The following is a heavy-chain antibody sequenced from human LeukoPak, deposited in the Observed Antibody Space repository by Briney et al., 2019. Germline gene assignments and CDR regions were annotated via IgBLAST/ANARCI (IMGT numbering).Heavy chain of an antibody. D-gene: IGHD3-16*01. V-gene: IGHV4-34*01. J-gene: IGHJ4*02. Sequence: SETLSLTCAVYGGSFSGYYWSWIRQSPGKGLEWIGEINHSGSTNYNPSLKSRVTISVDTSKNQFSLKLSSVTAADTAVYYCAGSYVIRSFDYWGQGTLVTVSS. CDR1: GGSFSGYY. CDR2: INHSGST. CDR3: AGSYVIRSFDY.